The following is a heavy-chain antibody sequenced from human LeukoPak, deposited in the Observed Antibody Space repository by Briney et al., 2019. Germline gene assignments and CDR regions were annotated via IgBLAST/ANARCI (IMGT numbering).Heavy chain of an antibody. V-gene: IGHV3-48*01. CDR3: ASWGEGALDN. J-gene: IGHJ4*02. CDR2: ISTSTTTI. D-gene: IGHD1-26*01. Sequence: GGSLSLSCAASGFTFSSYWMHWVRQAPGKGLEWISYISTSTTTIYYANSVKGRFTISRDNAKKSLYLQMNSLRVEDTGVYYCASWGEGALDNWGQGTLVTVSS. CDR1: GFTFSSYW.